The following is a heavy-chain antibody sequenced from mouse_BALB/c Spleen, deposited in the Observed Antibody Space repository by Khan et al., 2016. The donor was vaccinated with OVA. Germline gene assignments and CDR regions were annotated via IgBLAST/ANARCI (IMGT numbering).Heavy chain of an antibody. CDR2: INPSSGGT. D-gene: IGHD2-3*01. CDR3: TRSGDGSFAY. V-gene: IGHV1S81*02. Sequence: QVQLQQSGAELVKPGASVRLSCKASGYTFTSYYLYWVKQRPGQGLEWVGDINPSSGGTNSNEKFKSKATLTVDKSFSTAYIQLNSLTSEESAVYYGTRSGDGSFAYWGQGTLVTVSA. J-gene: IGHJ3*01. CDR1: GYTFTSYY.